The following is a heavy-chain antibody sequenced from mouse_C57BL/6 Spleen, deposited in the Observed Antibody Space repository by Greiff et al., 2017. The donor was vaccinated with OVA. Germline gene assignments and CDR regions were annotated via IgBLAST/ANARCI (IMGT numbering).Heavy chain of an antibody. CDR2: IRNKANGYTT. V-gene: IGHV7-3*01. CDR3: ARHYEMDY. CDR1: GFTFTDYY. J-gene: IGHJ4*01. Sequence: VQLKQSGGGLVQPGGSLSLSCAASGFTFTDYYMSWVRQPPGKALEWLGFIRNKANGYTTEYSASVKGRFTISRDNSQSILYLQMNALRAEDSATYYCARHYEMDYWGQGTSVTVSS.